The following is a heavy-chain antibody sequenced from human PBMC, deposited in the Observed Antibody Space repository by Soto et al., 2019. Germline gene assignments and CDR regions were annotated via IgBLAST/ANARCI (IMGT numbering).Heavy chain of an antibody. J-gene: IGHJ4*02. D-gene: IGHD1-26*01. Sequence: ASVKVSCKSSGYTFTGYYIHWVRQAPGQGLEWMGWINPNNGATRYAQKFQDRVSMTRDTSISTAYMELTTLIYDDTAVYYCARSPPLVTGGGIDYWGQGTLVTVSS. CDR3: ARSPPLVTGGGIDY. CDR2: INPNNGAT. CDR1: GYTFTGYY. V-gene: IGHV1-2*02.